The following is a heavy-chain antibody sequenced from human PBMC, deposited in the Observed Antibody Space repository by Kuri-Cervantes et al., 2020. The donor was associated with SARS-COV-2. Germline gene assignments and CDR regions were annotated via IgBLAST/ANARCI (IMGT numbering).Heavy chain of an antibody. Sequence: SETLSLTCTVSGGSISSGDYYWSWIRQPPGKGLEWIGYIYYSGSTNYNPPLKSRVTISVDTSKNQFSLKLSSVTAADTAVYYCARPRYGDYDGAFDIWGQGTMVTVSS. CDR3: ARPRYGDYDGAFDI. V-gene: IGHV4-61*08. CDR2: IYYSGST. J-gene: IGHJ3*02. D-gene: IGHD4-17*01. CDR1: GGSISSGDYY.